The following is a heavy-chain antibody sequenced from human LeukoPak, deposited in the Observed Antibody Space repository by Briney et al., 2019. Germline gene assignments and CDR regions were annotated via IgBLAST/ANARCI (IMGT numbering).Heavy chain of an antibody. CDR1: GFTFSNYW. D-gene: IGHD1-26*01. CDR2: IKQDGSEK. Sequence: GGSLRLSCAASGFTFSNYWMNWVRQAPGKGLEWVANIKQDGSEKYYVDSVKGRFIISRDNAKNSLSLQMNSLRADDTAVYYCARGWSGSRWGQGTLVTVFS. CDR3: ARGWSGSR. V-gene: IGHV3-7*05. J-gene: IGHJ4*02.